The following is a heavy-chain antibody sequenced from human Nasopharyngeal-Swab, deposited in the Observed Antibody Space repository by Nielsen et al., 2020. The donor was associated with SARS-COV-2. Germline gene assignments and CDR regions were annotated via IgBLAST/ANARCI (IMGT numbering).Heavy chain of an antibody. V-gene: IGHV3-48*03. CDR3: ARDGNLRTVRYFDL. J-gene: IGHJ2*01. D-gene: IGHD4-17*01. CDR1: GFSVSSNQ. CDR2: ISSTGSTI. Sequence: GESLKISCAASGFSVSSNQMTWVRQAPGKGLEWVSYISSTGSTINYADSVKGRVTISRDNAKNSLYLQMNSLRAEDTAVYYCARDGNLRTVRYFDLWGRGSLVTVSS.